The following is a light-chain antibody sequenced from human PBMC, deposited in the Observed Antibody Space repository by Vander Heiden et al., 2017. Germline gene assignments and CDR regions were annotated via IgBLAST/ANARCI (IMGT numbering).Light chain of an antibody. V-gene: IGKV3-11*01. CDR2: DAS. CDR1: QSINNY. J-gene: IGKJ5*01. CDR3: HQRDNWPIT. Sequence: EIVLTQSPATLSLSPGERATLSCRASQSINNYIAWYQQKPGQAPRLLISDASSRATGIPARFSGSGSGTDFSLTISSLEPEDFAVYYCHQRDNWPITFGQGTRMEIK.